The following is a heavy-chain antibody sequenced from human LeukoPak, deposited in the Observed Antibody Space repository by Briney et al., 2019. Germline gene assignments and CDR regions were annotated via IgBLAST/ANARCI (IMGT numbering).Heavy chain of an antibody. Sequence: ASVKVSCKASGYTFTDYYIHWVRQATGQGLDWMGWINPNSGGTNYAQKFQGRVTMSRYTSITTAYMELSRLRSDDTAVYYCARWVAGQYYFDYWGQGTLVTVSS. V-gene: IGHV1-2*02. D-gene: IGHD6-19*01. CDR1: GYTFTDYY. J-gene: IGHJ4*02. CDR3: ARWVAGQYYFDY. CDR2: INPNSGGT.